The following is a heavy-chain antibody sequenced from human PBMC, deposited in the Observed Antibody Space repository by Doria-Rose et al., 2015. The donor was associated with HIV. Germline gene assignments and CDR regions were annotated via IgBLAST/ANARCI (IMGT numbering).Heavy chain of an antibody. D-gene: IGHD6-13*01. Sequence: VLVKPTETLTLTCTVSGVSLSSPGMGVSWIRQPPGKALEWLANIFSDDERSYKPSLKSRLTISRGTSKSQVVLTMTDMDPVDTATYYCARIKSSRWYHKYYFDFWGQGTLVIVSA. J-gene: IGHJ4*02. V-gene: IGHV2-26*01. CDR1: GVSLSSPGMG. CDR3: ARIKSSRWYHKYYFDF. CDR2: IFSDDER.